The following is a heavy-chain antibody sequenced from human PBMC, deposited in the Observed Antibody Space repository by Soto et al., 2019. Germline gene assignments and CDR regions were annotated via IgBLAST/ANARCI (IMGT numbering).Heavy chain of an antibody. CDR3: ARDNSGYDIEYYFDY. J-gene: IGHJ4*02. D-gene: IGHD5-12*01. Sequence: EVQLVESGGGLVKPGGSLRLSCAASGFTFSSYSMNWVRQAPGKGLEWVSSISSSSSYIYYADSVKGRFTISRDNAKNSLYLQMNSLRAEDTAVYYCARDNSGYDIEYYFDYWGQGTLVTVSS. CDR1: GFTFSSYS. CDR2: ISSSSSYI. V-gene: IGHV3-21*01.